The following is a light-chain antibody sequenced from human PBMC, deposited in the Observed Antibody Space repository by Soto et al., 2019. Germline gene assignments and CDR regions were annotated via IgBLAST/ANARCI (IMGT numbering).Light chain of an antibody. Sequence: DIVITQPTVSLPVSLFERATINFKFSEGGLYSSNNKNCLAWFQQKPGQAPKLLIDWAYTRDSGVPDLFSGSASGTACTLTISSLQAEDVAVYYFQQDYSTPLTSGGGGKADI. J-gene: IGKJ4*01. V-gene: IGKV4-1*01. CDR2: WAY. CDR3: QQDYSTPLT. CDR1: EGGLYSSNNKNC.